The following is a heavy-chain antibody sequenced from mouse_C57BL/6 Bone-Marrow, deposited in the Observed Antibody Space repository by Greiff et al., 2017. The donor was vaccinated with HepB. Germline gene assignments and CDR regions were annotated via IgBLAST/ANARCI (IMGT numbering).Heavy chain of an antibody. J-gene: IGHJ1*03. Sequence: QVQLQQPGAELVKPGASVKMSCKASGYTFTSYWITWVKQRPGQGLEWIGDIYPGSGSTNYNEKFKSKATLTVDTSSSTAYMQLSRLTSEDSAVYYCARPYYYGSSSSYWYFDVWGTGTTVTVSS. CDR1: GYTFTSYW. CDR3: ARPYYYGSSSSYWYFDV. D-gene: IGHD1-1*01. V-gene: IGHV1-55*01. CDR2: IYPGSGST.